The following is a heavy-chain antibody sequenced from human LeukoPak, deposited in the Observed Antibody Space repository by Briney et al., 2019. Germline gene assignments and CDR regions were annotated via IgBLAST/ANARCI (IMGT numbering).Heavy chain of an antibody. D-gene: IGHD3-16*01. J-gene: IGHJ4*02. Sequence: GASVKVSCKASGYTFSSYAISWVRQAPGQGLEWMGRIIPIFGTANYAQKFQGRVTITTDESTSTAYMELSSLRSEDTAVYYCARDRQAEGDFDYWGQGTLVTVSS. CDR3: ARDRQAEGDFDY. CDR2: IIPIFGTA. V-gene: IGHV1-69*05. CDR1: GYTFSSYA.